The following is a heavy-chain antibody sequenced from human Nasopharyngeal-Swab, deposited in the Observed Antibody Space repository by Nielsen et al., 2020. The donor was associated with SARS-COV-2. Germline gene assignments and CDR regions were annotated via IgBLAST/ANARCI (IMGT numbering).Heavy chain of an antibody. Sequence: ASVKVSCKASGYTFTSYAMNWVRQAPGQGLEWMGWINTNTGNPTYAQGFTGRFVFSLDTSVSTAYLQISSLKAEDTAVYYCAREALLPFEGLEMATMRLGYYYGMDVWGQGTTVTVSS. D-gene: IGHD5-24*01. V-gene: IGHV7-4-1*02. CDR3: AREALLPFEGLEMATMRLGYYYGMDV. CDR1: GYTFTSYA. CDR2: INTNTGNP. J-gene: IGHJ6*02.